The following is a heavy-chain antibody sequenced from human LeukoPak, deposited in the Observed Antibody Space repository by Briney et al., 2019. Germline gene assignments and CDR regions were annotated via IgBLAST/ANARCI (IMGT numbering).Heavy chain of an antibody. V-gene: IGHV1-2*02. J-gene: IGHJ1*01. Sequence: ASVKVSCKASGYTFTSYGISWVRQAPGQGLEWMGWINPNSGGTNYAQKFQGRVTMTRDTSISTAYMELSRLRSDDTAVYYCTPFYYYDSSGYPRGAEYFQHWGQGTLVTVSS. CDR2: INPNSGGT. CDR3: TPFYYYDSSGYPRGAEYFQH. CDR1: GYTFTSYG. D-gene: IGHD3-22*01.